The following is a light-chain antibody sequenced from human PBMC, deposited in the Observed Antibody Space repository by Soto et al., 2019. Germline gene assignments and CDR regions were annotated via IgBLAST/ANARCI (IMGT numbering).Light chain of an antibody. CDR1: SSDVGGYKY. Sequence: QSVLTQPRSVSGSPGQSVTISCTGTSSDVGGYKYVSWYQQKPGKAPKLIIYGVSRWPSGVPNRFPGSKSGNRASLTISGLQAEDEGDYYCCSYAGGPEVFGTGTKV. V-gene: IGLV2-11*01. J-gene: IGLJ1*01. CDR3: CSYAGGPEV. CDR2: GVS.